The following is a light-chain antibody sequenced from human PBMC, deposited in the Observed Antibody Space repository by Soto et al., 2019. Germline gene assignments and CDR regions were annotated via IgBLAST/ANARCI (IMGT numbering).Light chain of an antibody. CDR2: GNG. J-gene: IGLJ3*02. Sequence: QSVLTQPPSVSGAPGQRVTISCTGSSSNIGAGHDVHWYQQLPGTAPKLLIYGNGNRPSGVPDRFSGSKSGNTASLTISGLQVEDEAEYFCGSFTTSRIWVFGGGTKVTVL. CDR3: GSFTTSRIWV. CDR1: SSNIGAGHD. V-gene: IGLV1-40*01.